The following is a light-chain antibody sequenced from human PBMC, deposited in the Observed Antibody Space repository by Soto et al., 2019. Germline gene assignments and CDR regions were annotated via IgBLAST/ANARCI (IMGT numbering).Light chain of an antibody. CDR1: SSDVSVYKF. CDR2: DVS. Sequence: QSALTQPASVSGSPGQSITISCTGTSSDVSVYKFVSWYQQHPGKAPKLIIYDVSNRPSGVSNRFSGSKSGNTASLTISGLQAEDEADYHCSSYTSSSTVVFGGGTKVTVL. V-gene: IGLV2-14*01. CDR3: SSYTSSSTVV. J-gene: IGLJ2*01.